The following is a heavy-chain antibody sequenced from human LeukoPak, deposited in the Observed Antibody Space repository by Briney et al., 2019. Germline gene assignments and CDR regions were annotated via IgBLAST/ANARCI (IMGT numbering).Heavy chain of an antibody. D-gene: IGHD3-3*01. J-gene: IGHJ4*02. CDR2: IFHSGST. V-gene: IGHV4-38-2*02. Sequence: PSETLSLTCTVSGYSISSNYYWGWIRQPPGKGLEWSGNIFHSGSTYYNPSLKSRVTMSVDTSENQFSLNVISVTAADTAVYYCARDCYSDFWSSDDRCFDYWGQGTLVTVSS. CDR3: ARDCYSDFWSSDDRCFDY. CDR1: GYSISSNYY.